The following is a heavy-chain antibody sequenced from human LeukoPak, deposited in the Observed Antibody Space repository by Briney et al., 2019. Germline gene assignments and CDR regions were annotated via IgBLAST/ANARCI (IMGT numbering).Heavy chain of an antibody. Sequence: GGSLRLSCAVSGLSFSNYWMHWVRQAPGEGGGWDARTNIHGTTVDYADSVKGRLTIARDNAKNTLFLQMNSLRAEDTAVYYCAKDPRVGSRVATPCHWGQGTLVTVSS. V-gene: IGHV3-74*01. CDR1: GLSFSNYW. CDR2: TNIHGTTV. D-gene: IGHD5-24*01. J-gene: IGHJ4*02. CDR3: AKDPRVGSRVATPCH.